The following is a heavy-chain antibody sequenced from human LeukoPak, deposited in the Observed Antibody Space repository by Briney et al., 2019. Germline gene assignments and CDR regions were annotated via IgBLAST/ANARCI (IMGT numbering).Heavy chain of an antibody. J-gene: IGHJ6*03. Sequence: SETLSLTCAVYGGSFSGYYWSWIRQPPGKWLEWIGEINHSGSTNYNPSLKSRVTISVDTSKNQFSLKLSSVTAADTAVYYCARGSPYCTNGVCYPRYYYYYMDVWGKGTTVTVSS. V-gene: IGHV4-34*01. CDR3: ARGSPYCTNGVCYPRYYYYYMDV. D-gene: IGHD2-8*01. CDR1: GGSFSGYY. CDR2: INHSGST.